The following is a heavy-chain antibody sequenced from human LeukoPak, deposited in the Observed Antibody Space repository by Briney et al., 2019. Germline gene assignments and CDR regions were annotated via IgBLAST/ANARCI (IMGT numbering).Heavy chain of an antibody. D-gene: IGHD2-2*02. CDR3: ARDSTGQYCSSITCYTAYWFDP. CDR1: GYTFTGYY. V-gene: IGHV1-2*02. CDR2: INPNSGGT. J-gene: IGHJ5*02. Sequence: GASVKVSCKASGYTFTGYYMHWVRQAPGQGLEWMGWINPNSGGTNYAQKFQGRVTMTRDTSISTAYMELSRLRSDDTAVYYCARDSTGQYCSSITCYTAYWFDPWGQGTLVTVSS.